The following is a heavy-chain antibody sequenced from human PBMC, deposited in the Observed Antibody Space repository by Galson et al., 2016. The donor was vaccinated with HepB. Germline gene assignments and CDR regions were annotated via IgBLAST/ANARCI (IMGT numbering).Heavy chain of an antibody. D-gene: IGHD2-21*01. CDR2: ISSDGVYT. J-gene: IGHJ4*02. V-gene: IGHV3-21*01. CDR3: ARDYFCVGASCRGERGRFDY. Sequence: SLRLSCAASGFTFRDFPMVWVRQAPGQGPEWVSSISSDGVYTHYADSLKGRFSISRDNAKNSLFLQMSSLRAEDTAMYYCARDYFCVGASCRGERGRFDYWGQGALVTVSS. CDR1: GFTFRDFP.